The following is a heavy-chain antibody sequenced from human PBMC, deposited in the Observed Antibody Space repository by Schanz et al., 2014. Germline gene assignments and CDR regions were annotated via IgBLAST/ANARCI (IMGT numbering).Heavy chain of an antibody. CDR2: LWADGSTK. J-gene: IGHJ4*02. Sequence: GQLLDSGGGVVQPGRSLRLSCAASGFAFSVYGMHWVRQAPGKGPEWVAVLWADGSTKYYGDSVKARFTISRDNSKNTLYLHMNTLRSEDTAVYYCAKDSTRIDIVLVPTAIDYWGQGTLVTVSS. CDR1: GFAFSVYG. V-gene: IGHV3-33*06. CDR3: AKDSTRIDIVLVPTAIDY. D-gene: IGHD2-2*01.